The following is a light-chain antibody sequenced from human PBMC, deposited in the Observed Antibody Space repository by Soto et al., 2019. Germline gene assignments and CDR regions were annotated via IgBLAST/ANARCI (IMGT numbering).Light chain of an antibody. J-gene: IGLJ1*01. CDR1: SSDVGGYSY. CDR3: SLYTSENTYV. CDR2: EVT. V-gene: IGLV2-8*01. Sequence: QSVLTQPPSASGSPGQSVTISCTGTSSDVGGYSYVSWYQQHPGKAPKLMIYEVTKRPSGAPDRFSASKSGNTASLTVSGLQAADEADYYCSLYTSENTYVFGTGTKVTVL.